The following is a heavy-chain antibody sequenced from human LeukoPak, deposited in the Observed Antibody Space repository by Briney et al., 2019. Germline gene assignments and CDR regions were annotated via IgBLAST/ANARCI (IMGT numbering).Heavy chain of an antibody. V-gene: IGHV4-61*02. Sequence: SETLSLTCTVSGGSISSGSYYWSWIRQPAGKGLEWIGRIYTSGSTNYNPSLKSRVTISVDTSKNQFSLKLSSVTAADTAVYYCARGVVGATKYNWFDPWGQGTLVTVSS. CDR1: GGSISSGSYY. CDR3: ARGVVGATKYNWFDP. J-gene: IGHJ5*02. D-gene: IGHD1-26*01. CDR2: IYTSGST.